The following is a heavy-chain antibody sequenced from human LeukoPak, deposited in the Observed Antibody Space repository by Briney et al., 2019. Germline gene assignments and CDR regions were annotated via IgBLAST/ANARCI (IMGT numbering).Heavy chain of an antibody. J-gene: IGHJ3*02. V-gene: IGHV1-2*06. Sequence: GASVKVSCKASGYTFTGYYMHWVRQAPGQGLEWMGRINPNSGGTNYAQKFQGRVTMTRDTSISTAYMELSRLRSDDTAVYYCASIPYDYVWGSYRYPDDAFDIWGQGTMVTVSS. CDR3: ASIPYDYVWGSYRYPDDAFDI. D-gene: IGHD3-16*02. CDR1: GYTFTGYY. CDR2: INPNSGGT.